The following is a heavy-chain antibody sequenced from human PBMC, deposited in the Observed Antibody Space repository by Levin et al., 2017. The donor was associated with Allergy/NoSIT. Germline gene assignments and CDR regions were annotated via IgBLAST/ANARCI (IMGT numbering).Heavy chain of an antibody. CDR1: GFTFGTYW. V-gene: IGHV3-7*04. CDR2: LNQDGTKE. D-gene: IGHD6-19*01. Sequence: RTGGSLRLSCVASGFTFGTYWMSWVRQDPGKGLEWVANLNQDGTKEYYVSSMKGRFTVSRDNAKNSLYLQMNSLRVEDTAVYYCARGTYSSGWYPDTFDIWGQGTMVTVSS. J-gene: IGHJ3*02. CDR3: ARGTYSSGWYPDTFDI.